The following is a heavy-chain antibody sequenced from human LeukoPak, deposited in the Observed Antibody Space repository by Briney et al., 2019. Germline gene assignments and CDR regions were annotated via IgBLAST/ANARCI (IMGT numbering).Heavy chain of an antibody. CDR1: GFTFSSYW. Sequence: TGGSLRLSCAASGFTFSSYWMSWVRQAPGKGLEWVANIKQDGSEKYYVDSVKGRFTISRDNAKNSLYLQMNSLRAEDTAVYYCARDSLLFLADAFDIWGQGTMVTVSS. J-gene: IGHJ3*02. CDR3: ARDSLLFLADAFDI. CDR2: IKQDGSEK. D-gene: IGHD3-3*01. V-gene: IGHV3-7*01.